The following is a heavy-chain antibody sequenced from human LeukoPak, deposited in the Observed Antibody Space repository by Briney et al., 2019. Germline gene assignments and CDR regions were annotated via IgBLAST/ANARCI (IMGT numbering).Heavy chain of an antibody. CDR1: GFTFSSYA. V-gene: IGHV3-23*01. D-gene: IGHD2-8*01. CDR3: AKSRILMVYADY. Sequence: GGSLRLSCAASGFTFSSYAMSWVRQAPGKGLEWVSGISGSVGSTYYAASVKGRFTISRDNSKNTLYLQMNSRRAEDTAVYFCAKSRILMVYADYWGQGTLLTVSS. J-gene: IGHJ4*02. CDR2: ISGSVGST.